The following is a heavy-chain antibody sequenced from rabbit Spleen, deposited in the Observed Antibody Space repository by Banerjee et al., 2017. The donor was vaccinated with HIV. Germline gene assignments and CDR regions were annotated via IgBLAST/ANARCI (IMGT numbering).Heavy chain of an antibody. J-gene: IGHJ6*01. Sequence: QEQLEESGGDLVKPEGSLTLTCTASGFSFSYSYWICWVRQAPGKGLEWIACIYVGSGGGTKYASWAKGRFIMSRTSSTKVTLQMTSLTVADTATYFCARDTGSSFSSYGMDLWGQGTLVTVS. CDR2: IYVGSGGGT. CDR1: GFSFSYSYW. CDR3: ARDTGSSFSSYGMDL. D-gene: IGHD8-1*01. V-gene: IGHV1S45*01.